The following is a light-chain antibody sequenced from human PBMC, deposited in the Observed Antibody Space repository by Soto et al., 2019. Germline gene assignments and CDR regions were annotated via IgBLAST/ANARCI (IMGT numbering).Light chain of an antibody. J-gene: IGKJ5*01. CDR2: GGR. CDR1: QRVNHN. V-gene: IGKV3-15*01. CDR3: HQYNNWSPST. Sequence: VLPQATATLCVSAGASWSLSGRASQRVNHNVAWYQQKPPQAPRILFYGGRSRATAVPDSFIGSGASTDFTPPISSLQAEDFGAYFCHQYNNWSPSTFGQGTRVEIK.